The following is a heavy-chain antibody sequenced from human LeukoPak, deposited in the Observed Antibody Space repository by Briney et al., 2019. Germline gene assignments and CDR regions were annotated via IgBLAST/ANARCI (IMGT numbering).Heavy chain of an antibody. CDR1: GSTFSSYA. CDR2: ISGSSSRI. V-gene: IGHV3-48*02. D-gene: IGHD2-15*01. Sequence: GGSLRLSCAASGSTFSSYAMNWVRQAPGKGLEWVSYISGSSSRIYYADSVKGRFTISRDNAKNSLFLQMNSLRDEDTAVYHCARDVSDSCSGNTCYGIRLDPWGQGTQVTVSS. CDR3: ARDVSDSCSGNTCYGIRLDP. J-gene: IGHJ5*02.